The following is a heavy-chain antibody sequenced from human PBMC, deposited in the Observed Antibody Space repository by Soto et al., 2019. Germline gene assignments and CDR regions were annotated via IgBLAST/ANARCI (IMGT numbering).Heavy chain of an antibody. CDR1: GDSVSSNSAA. V-gene: IGHV6-1*01. J-gene: IGHJ6*02. CDR3: ARDREWLGNYDYYGMDV. Sequence: SQTLSLTCAISGDSVSSNSAAWNWIRQSPSRGLEWLGRTSYRSKWYNDYAVSVKSRITITRDTSKNQFSLQLNSVTPEDTAVHDCARDREWLGNYDYYGMDVWGQGTKATVYS. CDR2: TSYRSKWYN. D-gene: IGHD3-3*01.